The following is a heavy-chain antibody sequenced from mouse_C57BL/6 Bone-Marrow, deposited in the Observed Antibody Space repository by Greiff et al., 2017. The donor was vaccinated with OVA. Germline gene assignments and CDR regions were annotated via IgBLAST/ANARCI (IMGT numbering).Heavy chain of an antibody. V-gene: IGHV1-50*01. CDR2: IDPSDSYT. J-gene: IGHJ3*01. Sequence: VQLQQPGAELVKPGASVKLSCKASGYTFTSYWMQWVKQRPGQGLEWIGEIDPSDSYTNYNQKFKGKATLTVDTSSSTAYMQLSSLTSEDSAVYYCARPGTVVAPGAYWGQGTLVTVSA. CDR3: ARPGTVVAPGAY. CDR1: GYTFTSYW. D-gene: IGHD1-1*01.